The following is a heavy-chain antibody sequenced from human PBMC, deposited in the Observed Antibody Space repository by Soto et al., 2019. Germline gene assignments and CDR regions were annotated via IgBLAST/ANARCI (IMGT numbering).Heavy chain of an antibody. J-gene: IGHJ5*02. CDR3: ASQPYYYDSSGYIT. CDR2: IYYSGST. Sequence: SETLSLTCTVSGGSISSYYWSWIRQPPGKGLEWIGYIYYSGSTNYNPSLKSRVTISVDTSKNQFSLKLSSVTAADTAVYYCASQPYYYDSSGYITWGQGTLVTLS. D-gene: IGHD3-22*01. CDR1: GGSISSYY. V-gene: IGHV4-59*01.